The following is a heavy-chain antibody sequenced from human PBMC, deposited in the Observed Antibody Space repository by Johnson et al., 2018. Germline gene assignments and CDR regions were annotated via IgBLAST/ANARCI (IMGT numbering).Heavy chain of an antibody. CDR2: IYYSGST. J-gene: IGHJ3*02. D-gene: IGHD6-13*01. Sequence: QVQLQESGPGLVKPSETLSLTCTVSGGSISSYYWSWIRQPPGKGLEWIGYIYYSGSTNYSPSLKSRVTISVDPSKNQFSLKLSSVTAADTAVYYCASSGSISWYGEYAFDIWCQGTMVTVSS. CDR3: ASSGSISWYGEYAFDI. CDR1: GGSISSYY. V-gene: IGHV4-59*01.